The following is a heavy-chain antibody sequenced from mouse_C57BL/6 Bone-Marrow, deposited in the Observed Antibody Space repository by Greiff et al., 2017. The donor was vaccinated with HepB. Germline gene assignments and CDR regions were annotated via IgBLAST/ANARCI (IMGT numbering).Heavy chain of an antibody. Sequence: QVQLQQPGAELVMPGASVKLSCKASGYTFTSYWMHWVKQRPGQGLEWIGEIDPSDSYTNYNQKFKGKSTLTVDKSSSTAYMQLSSLTSEDSAVYYCARLPYYSNYVAPYWYFDVWGTGTTVTVSS. J-gene: IGHJ1*03. CDR2: IDPSDSYT. CDR3: ARLPYYSNYVAPYWYFDV. CDR1: GYTFTSYW. V-gene: IGHV1-69*01. D-gene: IGHD2-5*01.